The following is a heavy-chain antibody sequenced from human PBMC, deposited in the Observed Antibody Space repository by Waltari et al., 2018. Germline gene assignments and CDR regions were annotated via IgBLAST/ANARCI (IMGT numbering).Heavy chain of an antibody. D-gene: IGHD6-13*01. J-gene: IGHJ4*02. CDR1: GFPFSSYS. CDR3: ARDFRIAAATSHLRDY. Sequence: EVQLVESGGGLVKPGGSLRLSCAASGFPFSSYSMNWVSQAPGKGLEWVSSISSSSSYIYYAGSVKGRLTISRDNAKNDLYLQMNRLRAEDTAVYYCARDFRIAAATSHLRDYWGQGTLVTVSS. CDR2: ISSSSSYI. V-gene: IGHV3-21*01.